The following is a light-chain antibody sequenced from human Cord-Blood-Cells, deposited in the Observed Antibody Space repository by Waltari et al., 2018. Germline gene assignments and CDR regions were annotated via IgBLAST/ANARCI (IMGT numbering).Light chain of an antibody. J-gene: IGLJ1*01. Sequence: SSELTQDPAVSVALGQTVMITCQGDSLRSYYASWYQQKPGQAPVLVIYGKNNRPSGIPDRVSGSSSGNTASLTITGAQAEDEADYYCNSRDSSGNHYVFGTGTKVTVL. CDR3: NSRDSSGNHYV. CDR2: GKN. V-gene: IGLV3-19*01. CDR1: SLRSYY.